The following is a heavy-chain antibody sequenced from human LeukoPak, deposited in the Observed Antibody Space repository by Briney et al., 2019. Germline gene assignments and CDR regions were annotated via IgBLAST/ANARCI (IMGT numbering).Heavy chain of an antibody. Sequence: SETLSLTCTVSGGSISSYYWSWIRQPPGKGLEWIGYIYYSGSTNYNPPLKSRVTISVDTSKNQFSLKLSSVTAADTAVYYCARRIVVVTATKNAFDIWGQGTMVTVSS. CDR2: IYYSGST. CDR3: ARRIVVVTATKNAFDI. J-gene: IGHJ3*02. CDR1: GGSISSYY. V-gene: IGHV4-59*08. D-gene: IGHD2-21*02.